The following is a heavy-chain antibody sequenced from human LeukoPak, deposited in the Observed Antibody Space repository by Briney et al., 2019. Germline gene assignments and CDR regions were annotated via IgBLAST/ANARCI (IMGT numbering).Heavy chain of an antibody. V-gene: IGHV3-23*01. Sequence: GGSLRLSCAASGFTFSSYAMSWVRLAPGKGLEWVSAISGSGGSTYYADSVKGRFTISRDNSKNTLYLQMNSLRAEDTAVYYCAKVVAVGGTLGLDPWGQGTLVTVSS. CDR2: ISGSGGST. CDR3: AKVVAVGGTLGLDP. CDR1: GFTFSSYA. J-gene: IGHJ5*02. D-gene: IGHD6-19*01.